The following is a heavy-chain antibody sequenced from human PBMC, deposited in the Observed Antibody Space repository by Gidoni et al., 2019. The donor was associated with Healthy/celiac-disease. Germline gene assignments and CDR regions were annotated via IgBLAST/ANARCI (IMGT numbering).Heavy chain of an antibody. CDR1: GGTFSSYA. Sequence: QVQLVQSGAEVKKPGSSVKVSCKASGGTFSSYAISWVRQAPGQGLEWRGGIIPIVGTANYAQKFQGRVTITADESTSTAYMELSSLRSEDTAVYYCARAAPYYYDSSGYYLADYWGQGTLVTVSS. CDR3: ARAAPYYYDSSGYYLADY. CDR2: IIPIVGTA. V-gene: IGHV1-69*01. J-gene: IGHJ4*02. D-gene: IGHD3-22*01.